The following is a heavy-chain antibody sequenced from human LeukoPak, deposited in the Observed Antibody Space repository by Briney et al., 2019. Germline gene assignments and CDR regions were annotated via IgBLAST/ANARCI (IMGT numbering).Heavy chain of an antibody. CDR1: GYTFTSYA. J-gene: IGHJ4*02. D-gene: IGHD3-22*01. CDR3: ARDNYYDSSGYYFLDY. CDR2: INAGNGNT. Sequence: ASVKVSCTASGYTFTSYAMYWVRQAPGQRLEWMGWINAGNGNTKYSQKFQGRVTITRDTSASTAYMELSSLRSEDTAVYYCARDNYYDSSGYYFLDYWGQGTLVTVSS. V-gene: IGHV1-3*01.